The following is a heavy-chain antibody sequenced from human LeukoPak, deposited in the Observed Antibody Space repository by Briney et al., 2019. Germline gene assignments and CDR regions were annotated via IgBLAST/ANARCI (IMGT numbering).Heavy chain of an antibody. CDR1: GFTVSSNY. V-gene: IGHV3-66*02. Sequence: GGSLRLSCAASGFTVSSNYMSWVRQAPGKGLEWVSVIYGGGSTYYADSVKGRFTISRDNSKNTLYLQMNSLRAEDTAVYYCARSPDYGDYYYYMDVWGKGTTVTVSS. CDR2: IYGGGST. CDR3: ARSPDYGDYYYYMDV. D-gene: IGHD4-17*01. J-gene: IGHJ6*03.